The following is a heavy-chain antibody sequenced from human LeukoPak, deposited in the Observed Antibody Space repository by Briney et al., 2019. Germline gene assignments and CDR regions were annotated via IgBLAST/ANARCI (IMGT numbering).Heavy chain of an antibody. V-gene: IGHV4-59*01. D-gene: IGHD5-24*01. CDR1: GGSISSYY. J-gene: IGHJ4*02. CDR3: AGRRDGYNSRLSYDY. CDR2: IYYSGST. Sequence: PSETLPLTCTVSGGSISSYYWSWIRQPPGKGLEWIGYIYYSGSTNYNPSLKSRVTISVDTSKNQFSLKLSSVTAADTAVYYCAGRRDGYNSRLSYDYWGQGTLVTVSS.